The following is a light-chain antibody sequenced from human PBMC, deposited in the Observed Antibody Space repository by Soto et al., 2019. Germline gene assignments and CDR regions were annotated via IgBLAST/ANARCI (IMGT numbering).Light chain of an antibody. Sequence: EIVLTQSPASLSLSPGETATLSCGASQSIPSIYLAWYQLKPGLAPRLVIYDTSIRATGIPDRFTGSGSGTDFTLTISRLEPEDFAVYHCQRYDTLLTFGGGTKVDIK. V-gene: IGKV3D-20*01. CDR3: QRYDTLLT. CDR2: DTS. J-gene: IGKJ4*01. CDR1: QSIPSIY.